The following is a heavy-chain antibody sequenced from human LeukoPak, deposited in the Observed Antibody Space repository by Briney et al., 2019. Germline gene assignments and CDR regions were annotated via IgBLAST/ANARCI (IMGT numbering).Heavy chain of an antibody. CDR1: GFTFRNYV. CDR3: AREGYYGSGSPPSLYFDY. J-gene: IGHJ4*02. CDR2: TSSDLNVK. V-gene: IGHV3-30-3*01. D-gene: IGHD3-10*01. Sequence: GGSLRLSRATSGFTFRNYVIHWVRQAPGKGLEWVAVTSSDLNVKLYADSVKGRFTISRDNSRSTLYLQMNSLRPEDTAIYYCAREGYYGSGSPPSLYFDYWGQGTLVTVSS.